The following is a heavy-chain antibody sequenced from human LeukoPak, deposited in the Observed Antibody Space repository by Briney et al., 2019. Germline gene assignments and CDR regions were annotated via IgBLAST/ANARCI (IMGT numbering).Heavy chain of an antibody. Sequence: GGSLRLSCAASGFTFSIYTMNWVRQAPGKGLEWISYISTNSGTIWYADFVKGRFSISRDNAKKSLFLHMNSLRDEDTAVYYCVRDLTIVGVAQVHHWGQGTLVTVSS. CDR3: VRDLTIVGVAQVHH. V-gene: IGHV3-48*02. CDR2: ISTNSGTI. D-gene: IGHD1-26*01. J-gene: IGHJ5*02. CDR1: GFTFSIYT.